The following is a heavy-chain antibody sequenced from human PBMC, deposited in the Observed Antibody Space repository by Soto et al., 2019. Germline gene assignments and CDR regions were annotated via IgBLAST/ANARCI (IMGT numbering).Heavy chain of an antibody. D-gene: IGHD3-3*01. J-gene: IGHJ6*02. CDR2: IKEDGSEK. V-gene: IGHV3-7*04. Sequence: PGGSLRLSCAASGFAFSNYWMSWVRQAPGKRLEWVANIKEDGSEKYYVDSVKGRFTISRDNAKNSLFLQMNSLRAEDTAVYYCARGHDFWSGLAVEGPPLYGMDVWGQGTTVTVSS. CDR3: ARGHDFWSGLAVEGPPLYGMDV. CDR1: GFAFSNYW.